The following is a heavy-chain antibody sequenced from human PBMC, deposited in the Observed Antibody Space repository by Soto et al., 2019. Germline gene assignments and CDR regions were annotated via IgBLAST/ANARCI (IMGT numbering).Heavy chain of an antibody. J-gene: IGHJ4*02. CDR3: ARHHDS. CDR1: GGSINSVDYY. CDR2: IYYSGAT. Sequence: SETLSLTCTISGGSINSVDYYWSWIRQPPGKGLEWIGFIYYSGATYYNPSLKSRVSISVDTSKNQFSLKLSSVTAADTAVYYCARHHDSWGQGTLVTVPS. V-gene: IGHV4-30-4*01.